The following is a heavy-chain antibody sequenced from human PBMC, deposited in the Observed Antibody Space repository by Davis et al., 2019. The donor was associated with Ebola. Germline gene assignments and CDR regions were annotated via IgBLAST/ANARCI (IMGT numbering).Heavy chain of an antibody. J-gene: IGHJ4*02. Sequence: ASVKVSCKASGYTFTSYGISWVRQAPGQGLEWMGWISAYNGNTNYAQKLQGRVTMTTDTSTITAYMELRSLRSDDTAVYYCARDSNSGTTPAVFDYWGQGTLVTVSS. D-gene: IGHD1-1*01. V-gene: IGHV1-18*04. CDR2: ISAYNGNT. CDR3: ARDSNSGTTPAVFDY. CDR1: GYTFTSYG.